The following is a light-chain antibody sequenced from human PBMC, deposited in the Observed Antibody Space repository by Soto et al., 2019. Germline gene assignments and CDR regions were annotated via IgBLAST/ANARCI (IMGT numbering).Light chain of an antibody. CDR3: NSYADSNNFV. V-gene: IGLV2-8*01. CDR1: SSDVGGYNY. Sequence: QSALTQPPSASGSPGQSVTISCTGTSSDVGGYNYVSWYQQHPGKAPKLLIYEVSKRPSGVPDRFSGSKSGNTASLTVSGLQAEDEADYYCNSYADSNNFVFGSGIKVTVL. CDR2: EVS. J-gene: IGLJ1*01.